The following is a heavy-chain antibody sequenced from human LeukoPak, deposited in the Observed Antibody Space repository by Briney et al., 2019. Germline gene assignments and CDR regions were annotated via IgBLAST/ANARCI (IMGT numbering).Heavy chain of an antibody. CDR3: ARDIAAAVDY. Sequence: GGSLRLSCTASGFTFSSYWMHWVRQAPGNGLVWVSRINSAGISTNYADSVKGRFTISRDNAKNTLYLQMNSLRAEDTAIYYCARDIAAAVDYWGQGTLVTVSS. J-gene: IGHJ4*02. CDR2: INSAGIST. D-gene: IGHD6-13*01. CDR1: GFTFSSYW. V-gene: IGHV3-74*01.